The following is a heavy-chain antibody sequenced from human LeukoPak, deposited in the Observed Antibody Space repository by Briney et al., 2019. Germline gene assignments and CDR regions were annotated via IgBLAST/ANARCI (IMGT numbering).Heavy chain of an antibody. Sequence: ASVKVSCKASGYTFTGYYMHWVRQAPGQGLEWMGWINPNSGGTNYAQRLQGRVTMATDASTSTSYMELTSLRSDDTAVYYCARDEGSSGYYYFDYWGQGTLVTVSS. CDR3: ARDEGSSGYYYFDY. D-gene: IGHD3-22*01. CDR1: GYTFTGYY. V-gene: IGHV1-2*02. CDR2: INPNSGGT. J-gene: IGHJ4*02.